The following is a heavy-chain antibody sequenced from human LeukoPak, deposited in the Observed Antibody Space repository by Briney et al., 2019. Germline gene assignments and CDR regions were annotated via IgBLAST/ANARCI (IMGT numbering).Heavy chain of an antibody. CDR3: ARANEYYYYYYMDV. CDR1: GFTFSTYL. CDR2: IHGDGIST. J-gene: IGHJ6*03. Sequence: GGSLRLSCAASGFTFSTYLMHWVRQAPGKGLVWVSRIHGDGISTTYADSVKGRFTISRDNAKNTLYLQMNSLRAEDTAVYYCARANEYYYYYYMDVWGKGTTVTISS. V-gene: IGHV3-74*01.